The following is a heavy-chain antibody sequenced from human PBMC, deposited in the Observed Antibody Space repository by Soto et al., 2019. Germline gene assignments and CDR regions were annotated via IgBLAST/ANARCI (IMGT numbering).Heavy chain of an antibody. Sequence: PSETLSLVCVGSGGSLTSYDWTWIGQFPGKGLERIGYTADAXNTNYNPSVKSRVTISLDTSKNQLSLKLTCMTATDPAVYYCASDMYTGFSHYFDPGRQGALVTVSS. CDR3: ASDMYTGFSHYFDP. J-gene: IGHJ5*02. V-gene: IGHV4-59*01. CDR1: GGSLTSYD. D-gene: IGHD4-4*01. CDR2: TADAXNT.